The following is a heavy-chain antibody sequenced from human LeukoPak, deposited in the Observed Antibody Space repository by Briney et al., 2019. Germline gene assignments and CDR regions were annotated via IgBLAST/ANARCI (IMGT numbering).Heavy chain of an antibody. J-gene: IGHJ5*02. V-gene: IGHV1-18*04. CDR3: ARDWSFGSGSYNNWFDP. CDR2: ISAYNGNT. D-gene: IGHD3-10*01. Sequence: ASVKVSCKASGYSLTSYGISWVRHAPGQGLEWMGWISAYNGNTNYAQKLQGRVTMTTDTSTSTAYMELRSLRSDDTAVYYCARDWSFGSGSYNNWFDPWGQGTLVTVSS. CDR1: GYSLTSYG.